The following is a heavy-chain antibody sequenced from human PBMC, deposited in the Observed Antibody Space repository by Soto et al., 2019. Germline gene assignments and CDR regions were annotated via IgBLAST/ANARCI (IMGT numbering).Heavy chain of an antibody. V-gene: IGHV3-21*01. CDR1: GFTFSSYS. Sequence: EVQLVESGGGLVKPGGSLRLSCAASGFTFSSYSMNWVRQAPGKGLEWVSSISSSSSYIYYADSVKGRFTISRDNDKNSLYLQMNSLKAEDTAVYYCARSSNLNRHAFDIWGQGTMVTVSS. CDR2: ISSSSSYI. D-gene: IGHD4-4*01. J-gene: IGHJ3*02. CDR3: ARSSNLNRHAFDI.